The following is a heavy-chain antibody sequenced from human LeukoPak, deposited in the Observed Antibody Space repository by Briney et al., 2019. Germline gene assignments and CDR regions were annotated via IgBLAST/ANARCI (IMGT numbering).Heavy chain of an antibody. CDR1: GGSVSSHF. CDR2: IYNSGIT. D-gene: IGHD4/OR15-4a*01. J-gene: IGHJ6*03. Sequence: SETLSLTCTVSGGSVSSHFWSWIRQPPGKGLEWIGYIYNSGITNYDPSLKSRVTMSVDTSKNQFSLMLRSVTAADTAVYYCARDHLPAGAPGYYMDVWGKGTTVTVSS. V-gene: IGHV4-59*02. CDR3: ARDHLPAGAPGYYMDV.